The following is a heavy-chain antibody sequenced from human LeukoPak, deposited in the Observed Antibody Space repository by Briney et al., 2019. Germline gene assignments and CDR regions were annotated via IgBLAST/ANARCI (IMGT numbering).Heavy chain of an antibody. CDR3: ARDGGYSAFDY. J-gene: IGHJ4*02. D-gene: IGHD1-26*01. CDR1: GFAFSRSW. V-gene: IGHV3-7*01. CDR2: IKEDGGRE. Sequence: GGSLRLSCAASGFAFSRSWMTWIRQAPGKGPEFVANIKEDGGRENFASSVKGRFTISRDNAKDSLYLQMNNLRVEDTAVYYCARDGGYSAFDYWGQGALVTVSS.